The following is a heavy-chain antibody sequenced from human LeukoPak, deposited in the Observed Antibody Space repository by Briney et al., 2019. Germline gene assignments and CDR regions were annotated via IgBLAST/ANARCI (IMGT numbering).Heavy chain of an antibody. CDR1: GFTFKSYA. CDR2: ISGDSTHL. CDR3: ARRGYSDSSGYDY. V-gene: IGHV3-21*01. J-gene: IGHJ4*02. Sequence: GGSLRLSCATSGFTFKSYAMNWVRQSPGKGLEWVSSISGDSTHLYYADSLMGRSTISRDNAKNSLYLQINSLRAEDTAIYYCARRGYSDSSGYDYWGQGTLVTVSS. D-gene: IGHD3-22*01.